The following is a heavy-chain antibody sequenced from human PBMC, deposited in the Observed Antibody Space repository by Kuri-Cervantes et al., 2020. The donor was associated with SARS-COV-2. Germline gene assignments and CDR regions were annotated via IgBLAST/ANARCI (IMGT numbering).Heavy chain of an antibody. J-gene: IGHJ4*02. Sequence: SCAAYGGSFSGYYWSWIRQPPGKGLEWIGEINHSGSTNYNPSLKRRVTISVDTSKNQVSLQLSSVTAADTAVYYCARRSGRYFDYWGQGTLVTVSS. CDR2: INHSGST. D-gene: IGHD3-10*01. CDR3: ARRSGRYFDY. V-gene: IGHV4-34*09. CDR1: GGSFSGYY.